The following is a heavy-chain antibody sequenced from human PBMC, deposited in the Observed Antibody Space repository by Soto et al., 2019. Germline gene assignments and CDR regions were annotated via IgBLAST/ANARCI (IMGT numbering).Heavy chain of an antibody. CDR1: GFSFSTW. V-gene: IGHV3-74*01. J-gene: IGHJ4*02. CDR2: INRDGSSI. D-gene: IGHD5-12*01. Sequence: EAQLVESGGGVVQPGGSLRLSCAASGFSFSTWMHWVRQAPGKGLVWLSRINRDGSSINYADSVTGRFIVSRDNAKNTVYLQINSLTVEDRAVYDCTRGASGYGNFDYWGQGVLLTVSS. CDR3: TRGASGYGNFDY.